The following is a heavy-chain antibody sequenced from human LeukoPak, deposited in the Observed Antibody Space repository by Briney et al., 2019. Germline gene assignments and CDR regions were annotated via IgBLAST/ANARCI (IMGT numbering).Heavy chain of an antibody. Sequence: PSETLSLTRALSGGSINSGDYYWGWIRQPPGKGLEWIGFNSYSGNNYYSPSLKRRVTISVDTSKNHFTLKLASVTAADTAVYYCARHYDSRGYFGDVWGQGAMVTVSS. D-gene: IGHD3-22*01. J-gene: IGHJ3*01. CDR3: ARHYDSRGYFGDV. CDR1: GGSINSGDYY. CDR2: NSYSGNN. V-gene: IGHV4-39*01.